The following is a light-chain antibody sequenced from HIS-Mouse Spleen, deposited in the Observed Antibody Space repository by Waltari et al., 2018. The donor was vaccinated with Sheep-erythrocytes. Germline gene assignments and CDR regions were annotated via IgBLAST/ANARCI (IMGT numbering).Light chain of an antibody. Sequence: SYELTQPPSVSVSPGQTASITCSGDQLGDKYACWYQQKPGQSPVLVIYQDSKRHSGIPERFSGSNSGNTATLTISGTQAMDEADYYCQAWDSSIVVFGGGTKLTVL. J-gene: IGLJ2*01. CDR1: QLGDKY. CDR3: QAWDSSIVV. CDR2: QDS. V-gene: IGLV3-1*01.